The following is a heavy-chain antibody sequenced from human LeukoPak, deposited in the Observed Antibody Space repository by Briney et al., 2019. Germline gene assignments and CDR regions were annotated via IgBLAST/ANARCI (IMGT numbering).Heavy chain of an antibody. V-gene: IGHV3-30*18. D-gene: IGHD5-12*01. J-gene: IGHJ6*02. CDR1: GFTFSSYG. CDR2: ISYDGSNK. CDR3: AKSLWLPGIYYYYGMDV. Sequence: GGSLRLSCAASGFTFSSYGMHWVRQAPGKGLEWVAVISYDGSNKYYADSVKGRFTISRDNSKNTLYLQVNSLRAEDTAVYYCAKSLWLPGIYYYYGMDVWGQGTTVTVSS.